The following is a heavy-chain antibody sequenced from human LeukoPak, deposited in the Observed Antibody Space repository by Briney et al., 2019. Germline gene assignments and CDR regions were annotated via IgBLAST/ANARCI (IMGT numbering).Heavy chain of an antibody. Sequence: PGGSLTLSCAASGFTFSGSAMHWVRQAPGKALEWVSSINSGNNYIYYADSVKGRFTISRDNAKNSLFMQMNSLRADDTAVYSCARVLLGMSAFDLWGQGTMVSVSS. D-gene: IGHD3-9*01. CDR1: GFTFSGSA. V-gene: IGHV3-21*06. CDR2: INSGNNYI. CDR3: ARVLLGMSAFDL. J-gene: IGHJ3*01.